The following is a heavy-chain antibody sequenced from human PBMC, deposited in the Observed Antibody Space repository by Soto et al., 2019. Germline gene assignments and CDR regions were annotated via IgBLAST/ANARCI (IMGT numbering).Heavy chain of an antibody. Sequence: GGSLRLSCAASGFTFSSYAMSWVRQAPGKGLEWVSAISGSGGSTYYADSVKGRFTISRDNSKNTLYLQMNSLRAEDTAVYYCAKDRNTYYDFWSGPPNYYYYYMDVWGKGTTVTVSS. J-gene: IGHJ6*03. CDR2: ISGSGGST. CDR3: AKDRNTYYDFWSGPPNYYYYYMDV. V-gene: IGHV3-23*01. D-gene: IGHD3-3*01. CDR1: GFTFSSYA.